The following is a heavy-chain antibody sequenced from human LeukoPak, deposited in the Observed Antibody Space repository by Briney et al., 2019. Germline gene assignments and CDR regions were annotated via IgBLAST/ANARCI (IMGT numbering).Heavy chain of an antibody. J-gene: IGHJ4*02. CDR3: ARGDGYSTNFDY. CDR1: GGTFSSYA. D-gene: IGHD5-24*01. Sequence: SVKVSCKASGGTFSSYAISWVRQAPGQGLEWMGRIIPILGIANYAQKFQGRVTITANKSTSTAYMELSSLRSEDTAVYYCARGDGYSTNFDYWGQGTLVTVSS. V-gene: IGHV1-69*04. CDR2: IIPILGIA.